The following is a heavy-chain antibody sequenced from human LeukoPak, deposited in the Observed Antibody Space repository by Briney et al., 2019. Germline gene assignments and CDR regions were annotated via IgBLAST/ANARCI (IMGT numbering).Heavy chain of an antibody. Sequence: ASVKVSCKASGYSFTSYYMHWVRQARGQGLEWMGWIHPNSGATHYNQKLQGRVTMTSDTSIDTVYMELTSVIYDDTAVYYCARDDDWGPDYWGQGTLVTVSS. D-gene: IGHD3-9*01. J-gene: IGHJ4*02. CDR2: IHPNSGAT. CDR1: GYSFTSYY. CDR3: ARDDDWGPDY. V-gene: IGHV1-2*02.